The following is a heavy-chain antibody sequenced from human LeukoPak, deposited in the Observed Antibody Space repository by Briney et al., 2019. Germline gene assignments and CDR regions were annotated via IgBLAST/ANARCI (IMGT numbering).Heavy chain of an antibody. CDR2: ISGSGGST. Sequence: GGSLRLSCAASGFTFSSYAMSWVRQAPGKGLEWVSAISGSGGSTYYADSVKGRFTISRDNSKNTLYLQMNSLRAEDTAVYYCANLGGPTRALRFLEWLPEDYWGQGTLVTVSS. V-gene: IGHV3-23*01. J-gene: IGHJ4*02. CDR1: GFTFSSYA. CDR3: ANLGGPTRALRFLEWLPEDY. D-gene: IGHD3-3*01.